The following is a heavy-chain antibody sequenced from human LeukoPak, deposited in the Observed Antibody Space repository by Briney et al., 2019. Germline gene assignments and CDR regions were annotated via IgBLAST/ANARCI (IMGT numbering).Heavy chain of an antibody. Sequence: PGGSLRLSCAASGFTFDSFSINWVRQAPGKGLEWVASISSSSTYIYYGGSVKGRFTISRDNAKNSLYLQMSSLRAEDTAVYYCAGSDTTGYIPREWDYWYFDLWGRGTLVTVSS. CDR1: GFTFDSFS. D-gene: IGHD1-1*01. V-gene: IGHV3-21*01. J-gene: IGHJ2*01. CDR2: ISSSSTYI. CDR3: AGSDTTGYIPREWDYWYFDL.